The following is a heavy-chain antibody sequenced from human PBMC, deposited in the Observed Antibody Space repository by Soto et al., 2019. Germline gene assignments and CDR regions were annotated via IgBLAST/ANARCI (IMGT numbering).Heavy chain of an antibody. D-gene: IGHD1-26*01. Sequence: SQPLSLTCAITGDSVSSNSAGWSWVRQSPSRGLEWLGRTYYRFKWYYEYAVSVRGRITINPDTSKNQYSLQLNSVTPEDTAVYFCARGEQYSGRIFDYWGQGTLVTVSS. CDR2: TYYRFKWYY. J-gene: IGHJ4*01. CDR1: GDSVSSNSAG. CDR3: ARGEQYSGRIFDY. V-gene: IGHV6-1*01.